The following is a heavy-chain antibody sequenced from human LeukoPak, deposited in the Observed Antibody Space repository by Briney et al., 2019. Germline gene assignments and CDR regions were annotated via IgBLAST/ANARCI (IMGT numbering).Heavy chain of an antibody. CDR2: ISGSGGST. V-gene: IGHV3-23*01. D-gene: IGHD2-2*03. J-gene: IGHJ4*02. CDR3: ASEYGYCSSTSCQPYYFDY. Sequence: PGGSLRLSCAASGFTFSSYAMSWVRQAPGKGLEWVSAISGSGGSTYYADSVKGRFTISRDNSKNTLYLQMNSLRAEDTAVYYCASEYGYCSSTSCQPYYFDYWGQGTLVTVSS. CDR1: GFTFSSYA.